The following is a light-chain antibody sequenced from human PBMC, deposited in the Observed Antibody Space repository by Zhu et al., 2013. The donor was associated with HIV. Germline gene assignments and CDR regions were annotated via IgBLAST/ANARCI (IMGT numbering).Light chain of an antibody. Sequence: EIVVTQSPATLSVSLGERATLSCRASQAIGNNLAWYQQKPGQAPRLLIYGASSRATGIPDRFSGSGSGTDFTLTIISLQPDDAATFYCQQYDVIPLTFGQGTKVEIK. CDR3: QQYDVIPLT. J-gene: IGKJ1*01. CDR2: GAS. V-gene: IGKV3D-15*01. CDR1: QAIGNN.